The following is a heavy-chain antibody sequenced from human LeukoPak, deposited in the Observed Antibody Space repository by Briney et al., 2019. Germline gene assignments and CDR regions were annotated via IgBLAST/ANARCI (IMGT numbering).Heavy chain of an antibody. CDR1: GYTFTSYA. CDR3: ARDLPYYYDSSGYPGDY. CDR2: INAGNGNT. D-gene: IGHD3-22*01. Sequence: ASVKVSCKASGYTFTSYAMHWVRQAPGQRLEWMGWINAGNGNTKYSQEFQGRVTITRDTSASTAYMELRSLRSDDTAVYYCARDLPYYYDSSGYPGDYWGQGTLVTVSS. J-gene: IGHJ4*02. V-gene: IGHV1-3*01.